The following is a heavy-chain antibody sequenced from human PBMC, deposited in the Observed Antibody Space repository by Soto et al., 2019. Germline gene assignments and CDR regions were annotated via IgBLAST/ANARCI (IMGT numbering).Heavy chain of an antibody. Sequence: EVQLVESGGGLVKPGGSLSLSCAASGFTFSSYSINWVRQAPGKGLQWVSSMSSSSTYINYADSVKGRFTISRDNAKNALYLQMTSLTAEDTAVYYCAGGYFYGFGYWGQGTLVTVSS. V-gene: IGHV3-21*01. CDR3: AGGYFYGFGY. CDR1: GFTFSSYS. J-gene: IGHJ4*02. CDR2: MSSSSTYI. D-gene: IGHD5-18*01.